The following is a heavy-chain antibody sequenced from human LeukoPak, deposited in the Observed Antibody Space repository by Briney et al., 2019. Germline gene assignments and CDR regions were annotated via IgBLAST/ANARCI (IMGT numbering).Heavy chain of an antibody. J-gene: IGHJ4*02. Sequence: GGSLRLSCEASGFTFDNYAMHWVRQAPGKRLEWVAVISYDGNQEYYPDSVKGRFTISRDNSKNTLYLQMNSLRAEDTAVYYCAKQWSQAGQPMGYFDYWGQGTLVTVSS. V-gene: IGHV3-30-3*02. CDR3: AKQWSQAGQPMGYFDY. CDR1: GFTFDNYA. CDR2: ISYDGNQE. D-gene: IGHD3-3*01.